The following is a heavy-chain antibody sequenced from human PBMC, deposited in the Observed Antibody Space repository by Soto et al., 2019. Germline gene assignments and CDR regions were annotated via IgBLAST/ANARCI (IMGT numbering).Heavy chain of an antibody. Sequence: SVKVSCKASGGTFSSYAISWVRQAPGQGLEWMGGIIPIFGTANYAQKFQGRVTITADESTSTAYMELSSLRSEDTAVYYCARGRYDSSAYIPPEHDYWGHGTLLTVSS. J-gene: IGHJ4*01. V-gene: IGHV1-69*13. CDR2: IIPIFGTA. D-gene: IGHD3-22*01. CDR3: ARGRYDSSAYIPPEHDY. CDR1: GGTFSSYA.